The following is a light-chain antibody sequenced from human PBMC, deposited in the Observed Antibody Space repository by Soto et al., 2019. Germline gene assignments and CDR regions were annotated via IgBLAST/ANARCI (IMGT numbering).Light chain of an antibody. CDR2: AAS. J-gene: IGKJ2*01. CDR1: QDVRNW. V-gene: IGKV1-12*01. Sequence: DIPMTQSPSSVSASVGDRVTITCRASQDVRNWLAWYQQKPGRAPKLLIYAASSLQSGVPSRFSGSGSGTDFTLTISSLQPEDFATYYCQQANSFPYTFGQGTKLEIK. CDR3: QQANSFPYT.